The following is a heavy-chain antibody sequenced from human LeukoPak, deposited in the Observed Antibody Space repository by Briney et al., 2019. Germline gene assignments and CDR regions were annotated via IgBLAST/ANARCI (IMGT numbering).Heavy chain of an antibody. CDR3: AKYLYGWGSNFNY. J-gene: IGHJ4*02. CDR2: ISYDGSNK. V-gene: IGHV3-30*18. CDR1: GFTFSSYG. Sequence: PGRSLRLSCAASGFTFSSYGMHWVRQAPGKGLGWVAVISYDGSNKYYADSVKGRFTISRDNSKNTLYLQMNSLKAEKTAVYYLAKYLYGWGSNFNYWGQGTLVTVSS. D-gene: IGHD3-10*01.